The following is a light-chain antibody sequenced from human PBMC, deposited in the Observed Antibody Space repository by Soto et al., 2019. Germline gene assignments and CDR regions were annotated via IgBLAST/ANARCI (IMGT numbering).Light chain of an antibody. J-gene: IGKJ2*01. Sequence: EVVLTQSPVTLSVSPGERATLPCRASQSVSNNLACYQQNPGQAPSLLIYGASTRATGIPARCSGSGSGTEFTLTISSLQSEDFAVYYCQQYNNWYTFGQGTKLEIK. CDR1: QSVSNN. CDR2: GAS. CDR3: QQYNNWYT. V-gene: IGKV3-15*01.